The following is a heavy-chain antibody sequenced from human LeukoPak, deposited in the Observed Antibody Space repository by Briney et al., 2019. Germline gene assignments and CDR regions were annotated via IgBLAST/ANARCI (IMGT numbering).Heavy chain of an antibody. Sequence: PSETLSLTCAVYGGSFSGYYWSWIRQPPGKGLEWIGEINHSGSTNYNPSLKSRVTISVDTSKNQFSLKLSSVTAADTAVYYCASNSGSYRNYYYYYMDVWGKGTTVTISS. J-gene: IGHJ6*03. V-gene: IGHV4-34*01. D-gene: IGHD1-26*01. CDR2: INHSGST. CDR1: GGSFSGYY. CDR3: ASNSGSYRNYYYYYMDV.